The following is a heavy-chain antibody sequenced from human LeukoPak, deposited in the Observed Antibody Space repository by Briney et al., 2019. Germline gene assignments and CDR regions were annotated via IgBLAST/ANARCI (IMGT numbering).Heavy chain of an antibody. D-gene: IGHD2-2*02. CDR2: IYTSGST. CDR3: AREQKIRYCSSTSCYRGPHYYFDY. V-gene: IGHV4-4*07. Sequence: PSETLSLTCTVSGGSISSYYWSWIRQPAGKGLEWIGRIYTSGSTNYNPSLKSRVTMSVDTSKNQFSLKLSSVTAADTAVYYCAREQKIRYCSSTSCYRGPHYYFDYWGQGTLVTVSS. J-gene: IGHJ4*02. CDR1: GGSISSYY.